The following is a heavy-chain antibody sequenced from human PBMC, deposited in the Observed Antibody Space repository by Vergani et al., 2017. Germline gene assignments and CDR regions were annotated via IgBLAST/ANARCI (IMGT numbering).Heavy chain of an antibody. CDR2: ISSSGSTI. Sequence: QVQLVESGGGLVTPGGSLRLSCAASGFTFSDYYMSWIRQAPGKGLEWVSYISSSGSTIYYADSVKGRFTISRDNAKNSLYLQMNSLRAEDTAVYYCARERLDCSSTSCYYLRWSHFGYWGQGTLVTVSS. D-gene: IGHD2-2*01. V-gene: IGHV3-11*01. CDR1: GFTFSDYY. CDR3: ARERLDCSSTSCYYLRWSHFGY. J-gene: IGHJ4*02.